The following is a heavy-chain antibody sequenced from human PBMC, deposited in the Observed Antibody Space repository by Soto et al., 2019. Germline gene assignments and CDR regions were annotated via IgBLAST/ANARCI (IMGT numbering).Heavy chain of an antibody. D-gene: IGHD3-10*01. CDR3: ATSNYGERD. Sequence: ELQVLESGGGLVQPGGSLRLTCAASGFTLSEYGTSWVRQAPGKGLEWVSFVSGSGDRTYYTDSVKGRFTISRDSSKNTVWLQMNSLRAEDTAVYYCATSNYGERDWGQGTLVTVSS. J-gene: IGHJ4*02. CDR1: GFTLSEYG. CDR2: VSGSGDRT. V-gene: IGHV3-23*01.